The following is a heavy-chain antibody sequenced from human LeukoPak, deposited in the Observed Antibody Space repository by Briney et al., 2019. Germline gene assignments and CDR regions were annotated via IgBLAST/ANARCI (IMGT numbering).Heavy chain of an antibody. CDR1: GYTFTGYY. CDR2: INPNSGGT. V-gene: IGHV1-2*02. CDR3: ASSLPPHSMYYYYGMDV. Sequence: GASVKVSCKASGYTFTGYYMHWVRQAPGQGLEWMGWINPNSGGTNYAQKFQGRVTMTRNTSISTAYMELSSLRSEDTAVYYCASSLPPHSMYYYYGMDVWGQGTTVTVSS. J-gene: IGHJ6*02.